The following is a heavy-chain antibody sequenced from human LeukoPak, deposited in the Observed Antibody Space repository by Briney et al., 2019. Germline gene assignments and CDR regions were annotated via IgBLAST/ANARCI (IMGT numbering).Heavy chain of an antibody. CDR1: GYTFTSYA. D-gene: IGHD6-19*01. Sequence: ASVKVSCKASGYTFTSYAMHWVRQAPAQRLEWMGWINAGNGNTKYSQKFQGRVTITRDTSASTAYMELSSLRSEDTAVYYCARGTGYSSGWSAFDYWGQGTLVTVSS. CDR2: INAGNGNT. V-gene: IGHV1-3*01. J-gene: IGHJ4*02. CDR3: ARGTGYSSGWSAFDY.